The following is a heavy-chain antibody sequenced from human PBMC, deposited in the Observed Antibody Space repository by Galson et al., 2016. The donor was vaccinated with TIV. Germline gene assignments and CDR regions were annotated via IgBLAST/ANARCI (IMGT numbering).Heavy chain of an antibody. CDR1: GFSIKSGYF. Sequence: SLTCVVSGFSIKSGYFWGWIRQPPGKGLQWIGSIYESGTTYSNPSLKSRLTMSVDTSKNQFSLKLSSVTAADTAVYYCIREGSTVTMHHYFGMDVWGQGTSVTVSS. J-gene: IGHJ6*02. CDR2: IYESGTT. V-gene: IGHV4-38-2*02. D-gene: IGHD4-17*01. CDR3: IREGSTVTMHHYFGMDV.